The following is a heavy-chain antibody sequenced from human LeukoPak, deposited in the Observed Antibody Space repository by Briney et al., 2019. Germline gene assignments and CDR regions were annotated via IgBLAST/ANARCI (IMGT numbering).Heavy chain of an antibody. Sequence: SETLSLTCAVYGGSFSGYNWSWIRQPPGKGLEWIGEINHSGSTNYNPSLKSRVTISVDTSKNQFSLKLSSVTAADTAVYYCARVSRRYCSGGSCHSGLATLDPWGQGTLVTVS. CDR3: ARVSRRYCSGGSCHSGLATLDP. J-gene: IGHJ5*02. CDR1: GGSFSGYN. CDR2: INHSGST. V-gene: IGHV4-34*01. D-gene: IGHD2-15*01.